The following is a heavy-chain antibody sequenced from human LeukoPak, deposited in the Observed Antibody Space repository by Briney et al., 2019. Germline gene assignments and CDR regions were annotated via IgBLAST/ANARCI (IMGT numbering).Heavy chain of an antibody. CDR3: ARDSVEWYIFDY. J-gene: IGHJ4*02. Sequence: GGSLRLSCAASGFTFSSYWMHWVRQAPGKGPVWVARTNRDGSSTAYADSVKGRFTISKDDAKNTLYLLMNSLRAEDTAVYYCARDSVEWYIFDYWGQGTLVTVSS. CDR1: GFTFSSYW. CDR2: TNRDGSST. D-gene: IGHD3-3*01. V-gene: IGHV3-74*01.